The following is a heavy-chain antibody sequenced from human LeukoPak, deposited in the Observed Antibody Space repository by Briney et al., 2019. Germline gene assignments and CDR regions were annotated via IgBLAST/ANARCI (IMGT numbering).Heavy chain of an antibody. Sequence: SETLSLTCAVYGGSFSGYYWSWIRQTPGKGLEWIGEINHSGSTNYNPSLKSRVTISVDTSKNQFSLKLSSVTAADTAVYYCARGRSYQADAFDIWGQGTMVTVSS. V-gene: IGHV4-34*01. CDR2: INHSGST. CDR1: GGSFSGYY. CDR3: ARGRSYQADAFDI. D-gene: IGHD1-26*01. J-gene: IGHJ3*02.